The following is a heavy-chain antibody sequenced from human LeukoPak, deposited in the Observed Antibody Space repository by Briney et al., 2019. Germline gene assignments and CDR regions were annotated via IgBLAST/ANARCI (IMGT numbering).Heavy chain of an antibody. Sequence: PGLSPRLSCAASGFTFSSYSMNWVRQAPGKGLEWVSYISSSSSTIYYADSVKGRFTISRDNAKNSLYLQMNSLRDEDTAVYYCAREEEGYYYGSGSYYAVEDYWGQGTLVTVSS. CDR2: ISSSSSTI. CDR1: GFTFSSYS. J-gene: IGHJ4*02. V-gene: IGHV3-48*02. D-gene: IGHD3-10*01. CDR3: AREEEGYYYGSGSYYAVEDY.